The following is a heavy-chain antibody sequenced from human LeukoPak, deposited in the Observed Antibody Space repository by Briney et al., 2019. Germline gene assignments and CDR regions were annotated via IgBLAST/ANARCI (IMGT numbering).Heavy chain of an antibody. CDR3: TTGPMVLYLGSLPFSSYSYMDV. CDR2: IKSNTDGGST. J-gene: IGHJ6*03. Sequence: PGGSLRLSCTASGFTFSNAWMTWVRQSPGKGLEWLGRIKSNTDGGSTDYAAVVKGKFSISRDDSKNTLFLQMNSLKTDDTAVYYCTTGPMVLYLGSLPFSSYSYMDVWGKGTTVTVSS. CDR1: GFTFSNAW. V-gene: IGHV3-15*01. D-gene: IGHD2-8*01.